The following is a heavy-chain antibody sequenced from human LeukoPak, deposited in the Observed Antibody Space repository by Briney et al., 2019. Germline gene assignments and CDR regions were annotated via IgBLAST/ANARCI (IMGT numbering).Heavy chain of an antibody. CDR1: GFTFSAYN. V-gene: IGHV3-48*02. CDR2: ISSSSSII. D-gene: IGHD4-17*01. CDR3: ARDLRGIGNY. Sequence: GGSLRLSCEASGFTFSAYNMNWVRQAPGKGLEWVSYISSSSSIIYSADSVKGRFTISRDNAKNSLYLQMNSLRDEDTAVYYCARDLRGIGNYWGQGTLVTVSS. J-gene: IGHJ4*02.